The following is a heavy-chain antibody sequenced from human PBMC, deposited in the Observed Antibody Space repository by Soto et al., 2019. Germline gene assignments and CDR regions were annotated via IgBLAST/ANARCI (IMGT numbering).Heavy chain of an antibody. CDR2: INSDGAT. Sequence: QAGGSLRLSCAASGFTFSDYAMSWVRQAPGKGLEWVSVINSDGATYYADSVQGRFSISRDNSKSTLCLQMNSLSVEDTAIYYCASRPRGSVAGTLDSWGQGSLVTVSS. CDR3: ASRPRGSVAGTLDS. D-gene: IGHD6-19*01. J-gene: IGHJ5*01. CDR1: GFTFSDYA. V-gene: IGHV3-23*01.